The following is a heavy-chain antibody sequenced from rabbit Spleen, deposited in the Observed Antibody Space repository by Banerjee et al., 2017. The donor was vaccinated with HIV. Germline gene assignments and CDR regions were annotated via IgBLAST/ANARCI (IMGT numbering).Heavy chain of an antibody. CDR2: IFTSSDSI. Sequence: QSLEESGGDLVQPGASLTLTCTASGFTISSDYMYWVRQAPGKGLEWIACIFTSSDSIWYASWAKGRFTISRTSSTTVTLQMTRLTVADTATYFCARGTGTTDFSSSLWGPGTLVTVS. J-gene: IGHJ4*01. CDR1: GFTISSDY. V-gene: IGHV1S40*01. CDR3: ARGTGTTDFSSSL. D-gene: IGHD1-1*01.